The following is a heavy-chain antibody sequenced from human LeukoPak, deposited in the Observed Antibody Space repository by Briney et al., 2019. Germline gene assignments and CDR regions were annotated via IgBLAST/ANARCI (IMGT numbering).Heavy chain of an antibody. Sequence: ASVKVSCKASGYTFTGYYMHWVRQAPGQGLEWMGWINPNSGGTNYAQKFQGRVTMTRDTSISTAYMELSRLRSDDTAVYYCARDLNWNDQLVFDYWGQGTLVTVSS. CDR2: INPNSGGT. D-gene: IGHD1-1*01. CDR1: GYTFTGYY. CDR3: ARDLNWNDQLVFDY. V-gene: IGHV1-2*02. J-gene: IGHJ4*02.